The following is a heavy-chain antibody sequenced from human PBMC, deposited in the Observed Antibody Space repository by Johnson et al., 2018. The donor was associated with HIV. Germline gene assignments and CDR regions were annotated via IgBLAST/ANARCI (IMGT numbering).Heavy chain of an antibody. V-gene: IGHV3-30-3*01. CDR1: GFTFSSYA. J-gene: IGHJ3*02. CDR2: ISYDGSNK. Sequence: QMLLVESGGGVVQPGRSLRLSCAASGFTFSSYAMHWVRQAPGKGLEWVAVISYDGSNKYYADSVKGRFTISRDNSKNTLYLQMNSLRAEDTAVYYCARDRAFDIWGQGTTVTVSS. CDR3: ARDRAFDI.